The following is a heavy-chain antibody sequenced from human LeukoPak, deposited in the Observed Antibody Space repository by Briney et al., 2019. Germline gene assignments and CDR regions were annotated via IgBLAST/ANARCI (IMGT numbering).Heavy chain of an antibody. J-gene: IGHJ2*01. V-gene: IGHV1-2*02. D-gene: IGHD6-13*01. Sequence: ASVKVSCKTSGYTFTGYYMHWVRQAPGQGLEWMGWINPKSGGTSYPQKFQGRVSMTRDTSISTAYMELSRLRSDDTAVYYCARAGAAAVPDWYFDLWGRGTLVTVSS. CDR3: ARAGAAAVPDWYFDL. CDR2: INPKSGGT. CDR1: GYTFTGYY.